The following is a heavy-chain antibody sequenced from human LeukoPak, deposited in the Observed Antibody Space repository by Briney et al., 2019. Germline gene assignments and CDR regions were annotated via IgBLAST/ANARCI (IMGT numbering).Heavy chain of an antibody. J-gene: IGHJ4*02. V-gene: IGHV1-18*01. CDR2: ISAYNGNT. D-gene: IGHD6-19*01. Sequence: ASVKVSCKASGYTFTSYGISWVRQAPGQGLEWMGWISAYNGNTNYAQKLQGRVTMTTDTSTSTVYMDMSSLRSEDTAVYYCARDRSSGWYPLDYWGQGTLVSVAS. CDR1: GYTFTSYG. CDR3: ARDRSSGWYPLDY.